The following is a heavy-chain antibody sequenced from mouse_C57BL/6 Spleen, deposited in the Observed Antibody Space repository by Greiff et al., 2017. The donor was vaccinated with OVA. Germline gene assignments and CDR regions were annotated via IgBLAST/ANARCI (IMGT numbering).Heavy chain of an antibody. Sequence: VQLQESGAELARPGASVKLSCKASGYTFTSYGISWVKQRTGQGLEWIGEIYPRSGNTYYNEKFKGKATLTADKSSSTAYMELRSLTSEDSAVYFCAGLRRDYYAMDYWGQGTSVTVSS. V-gene: IGHV1-81*01. CDR3: AGLRRDYYAMDY. CDR2: IYPRSGNT. CDR1: GYTFTSYG. D-gene: IGHD2-4*01. J-gene: IGHJ4*01.